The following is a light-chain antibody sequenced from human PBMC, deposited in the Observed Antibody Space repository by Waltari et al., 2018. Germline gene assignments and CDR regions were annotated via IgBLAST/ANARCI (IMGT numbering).Light chain of an antibody. CDR1: SSDAGDYEY. CDR2: DVS. Sequence: QSALTQPASVSGSPGQSITISCTGTSSDAGDYEYVSWYHQRPGKAPKLMIYDVSKRPSGVSNRFSGSESGNTASLTISGLQPEDEADYYCSSFISSSTYVFGTGTKVTVL. V-gene: IGLV2-14*01. CDR3: SSFISSSTYV. J-gene: IGLJ1*01.